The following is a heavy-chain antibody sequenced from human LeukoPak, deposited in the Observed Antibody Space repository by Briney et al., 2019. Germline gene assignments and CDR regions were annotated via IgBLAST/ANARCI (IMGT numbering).Heavy chain of an antibody. CDR1: GFTFSSYV. V-gene: IGHV3-30*18. D-gene: IGHD4-23*01. CDR3: AKGTPPGWELDY. Sequence: GGSLRLSCAASGFTFSSYVMHWVRQAPGKGLEWVAVISYDGSNKYYADSVKGRFTISRDNSKNTLYLQMNSLRAEDTAVYYCAKGTPPGWELDYWGQGTLVTVSS. J-gene: IGHJ4*02. CDR2: ISYDGSNK.